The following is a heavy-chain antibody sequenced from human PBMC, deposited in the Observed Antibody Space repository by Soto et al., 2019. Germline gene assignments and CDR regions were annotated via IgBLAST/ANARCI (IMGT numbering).Heavy chain of an antibody. J-gene: IGHJ3*02. D-gene: IGHD4-17*01. Sequence: QVQLQQWGAGLLKPSETLSLTCAVYGGSFSGYYWSWIRQPPGKGLEWIGEINHSGSTNYNPSLKSRVTRSVDTYKNQFSLKLSSVTAADTALYYCASPDYGDTGGAFDIWGQGTMVTVSS. CDR2: INHSGST. CDR3: ASPDYGDTGGAFDI. CDR1: GGSFSGYY. V-gene: IGHV4-34*01.